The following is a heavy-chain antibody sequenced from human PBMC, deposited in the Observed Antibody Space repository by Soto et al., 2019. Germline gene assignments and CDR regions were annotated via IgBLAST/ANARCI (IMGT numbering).Heavy chain of an antibody. Sequence: QVQLVQSGAEVKKPGSSVKVSCKASGGTFSSYAISWVPQAPGQGLEWMGGIIPIFGTANYAQKFQGRVTITAEESTSPAYMELSSLRSEDTAVYYCARDGGVYDYSPFDYWGQGTLVTVSS. CDR2: IIPIFGTA. CDR1: GGTFSSYA. J-gene: IGHJ4*02. D-gene: IGHD4-4*01. CDR3: ARDGGVYDYSPFDY. V-gene: IGHV1-69*12.